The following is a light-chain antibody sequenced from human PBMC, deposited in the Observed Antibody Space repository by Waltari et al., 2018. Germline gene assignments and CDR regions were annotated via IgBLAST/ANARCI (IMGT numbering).Light chain of an antibody. Sequence: QSALAQPASVSGSPGQSITISCTGTRSDVGTYNLVSWYQQHPGEAPKLMIYEDNKRPSGVSHRFSGSHPGKTASLTISGLQAEDEADYYCASYTSSSTWVFGGGTKLTVL. J-gene: IGLJ3*02. CDR1: RSDVGTYNL. CDR3: ASYTSSSTWV. V-gene: IGLV2-14*02. CDR2: EDN.